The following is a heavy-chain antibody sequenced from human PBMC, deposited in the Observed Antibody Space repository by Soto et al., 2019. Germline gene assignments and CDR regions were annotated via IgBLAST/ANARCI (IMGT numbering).Heavy chain of an antibody. CDR1: GYSINSDDY. CDR3: ARRGRLRERNFDP. D-gene: IGHD2-15*01. J-gene: IGHJ5*02. V-gene: IGHV4-38-2*01. Sequence: PSETLSLTCHVCGYSINSDDYWAWIRQPPGKGLEWIGSVYRTGIPLYNPSLKSRVSISVDMSKNQFSLNLNSVTAADTAVYYCARRGRLRERNFDPVGQGTRVTLSS. CDR2: VYRTGIP.